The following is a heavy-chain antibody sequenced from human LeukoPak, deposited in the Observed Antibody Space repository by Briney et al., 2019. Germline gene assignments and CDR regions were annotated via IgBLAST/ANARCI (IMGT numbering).Heavy chain of an antibody. Sequence: SETLSLTCTVSGGSISSYYWSWIRQPPGKGLEWIGYIYYSGSANYNPSLKSRVTISVDTSKNQFSLKLSSVTAADTAVYYCARVPPGYYYYMDVWGKGTTVTISS. J-gene: IGHJ6*03. CDR2: IYYSGSA. V-gene: IGHV4-59*01. D-gene: IGHD1-14*01. CDR1: GGSISSYY. CDR3: ARVPPGYYYYMDV.